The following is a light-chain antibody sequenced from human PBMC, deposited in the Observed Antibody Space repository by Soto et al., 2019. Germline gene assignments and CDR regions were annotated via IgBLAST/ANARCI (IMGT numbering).Light chain of an antibody. Sequence: EFVLTQSPGTLSLSPGERATLSCRASQSVTSNYLAWYQQKPGQTPRLLIYGASSRATGIPDRFSGSGSGTDFTLTITRLEPEDFAVYYCQQYSNSLSTFGQGTKVDIK. CDR3: QQYSNSLST. CDR1: QSVTSNY. V-gene: IGKV3-20*01. CDR2: GAS. J-gene: IGKJ1*01.